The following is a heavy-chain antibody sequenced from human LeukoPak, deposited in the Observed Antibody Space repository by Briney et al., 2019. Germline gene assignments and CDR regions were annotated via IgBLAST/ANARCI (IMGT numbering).Heavy chain of an antibody. D-gene: IGHD6-19*01. Sequence: GGSLRLSCAGSGFIFNNYAMHWVRQPPGKGLEWVSGISWNSGSIDYADSVKGRFTISRDNAKNSLYPQMNSLRVEDTAFYYCAKDNRRHYTSGPNPDSLHWGQGALVTVSS. J-gene: IGHJ4*02. CDR3: AKDNRRHYTSGPNPDSLH. CDR1: GFIFNNYA. V-gene: IGHV3-9*01. CDR2: ISWNSGSI.